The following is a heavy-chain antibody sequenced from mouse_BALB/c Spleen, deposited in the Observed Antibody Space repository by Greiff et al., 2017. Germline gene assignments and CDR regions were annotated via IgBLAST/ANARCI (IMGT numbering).Heavy chain of an antibody. CDR1: GFTFSDYY. V-gene: IGHV5-4*02. CDR2: ISDGGSYT. J-gene: IGHJ3*01. Sequence: DVKLVESGGGLVKPGGSLKLSCAASGFTFSDYYMYWVRQTPEKRLEWVATISDGGSYTYYPDSVKGRFTISRDNAKNNLYLQMSSLKSEDTAMYYCARDSEYDYSALFAYWGQGTLVTVSA. D-gene: IGHD2-4*01. CDR3: ARDSEYDYSALFAY.